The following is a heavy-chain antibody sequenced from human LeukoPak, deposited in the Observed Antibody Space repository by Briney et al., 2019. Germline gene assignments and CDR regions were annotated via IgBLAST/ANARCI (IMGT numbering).Heavy chain of an antibody. D-gene: IGHD3-22*01. J-gene: IGHJ4*02. CDR2: INSDGSEK. CDR1: GFPFSSHW. CDR3: ARGRFNYDNSGYSSFYH. V-gene: IGHV3-7*01. Sequence: GGSLRLSWAAAGFPFSSHWLSWFRQSPGRGLEWVAHINSDGSEKNYVDSVKGRFTISRANATNSQFLHMNSLRAEDTAVYYCARGRFNYDNSGYSSFYHWGQGTLVTVSS.